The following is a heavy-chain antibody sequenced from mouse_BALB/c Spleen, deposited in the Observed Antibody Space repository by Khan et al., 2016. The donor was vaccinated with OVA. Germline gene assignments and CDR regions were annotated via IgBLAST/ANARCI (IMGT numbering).Heavy chain of an antibody. J-gene: IGHJ2*01. CDR2: IYPGNSDT. CDR3: TRNVFGNYGSWDY. V-gene: IGHV1-5*01. Sequence: VQLQQSGTVLARPGASVKMSCKASGYTFTSYWMHWVKQRPGQGLEWIGAIYPGNSDTNYNQKFKGKAKLTAVTSTSTAYLELNSRTMYASEVYYCTRNVFGNYGSWDYCGQGTTLTVSS. CDR1: GYTFTSYW. D-gene: IGHD2-1*01.